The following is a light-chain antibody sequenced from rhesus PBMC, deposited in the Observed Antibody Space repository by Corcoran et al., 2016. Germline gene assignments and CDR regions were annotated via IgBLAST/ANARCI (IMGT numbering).Light chain of an antibody. V-gene: IGKV1-25*01. CDR3: QQHNSYPLT. Sequence: DIQMTQSPSSLSASVGDTVTITCQASQGISKYLAWYQQKPGKAPKPLISDASTLQSGVPSRFSGSGPGTEFPLTISSLQPEDFATYYCQQHNSYPLTFGPGTKLDIK. CDR2: DAS. CDR1: QGISKY. J-gene: IGKJ3*01.